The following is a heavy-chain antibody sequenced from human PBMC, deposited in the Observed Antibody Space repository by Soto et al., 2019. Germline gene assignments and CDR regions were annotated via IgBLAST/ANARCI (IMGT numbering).Heavy chain of an antibody. Sequence: SATKSHCCTVCGGSVGDGRYYWSRIRQPPGKGLEWIGYIYYSGSTNYNPSLKSRVTISVDTSKNQFSLKLSSVTAADTAVYYCARELRGYSYGSDWFDPLGQGTLVPGSS. CDR1: GGSVGDGRYY. J-gene: IGHJ5*02. CDR2: IYYSGST. D-gene: IGHD5-18*01. CDR3: ARELRGYSYGSDWFDP. V-gene: IGHV4-61*01.